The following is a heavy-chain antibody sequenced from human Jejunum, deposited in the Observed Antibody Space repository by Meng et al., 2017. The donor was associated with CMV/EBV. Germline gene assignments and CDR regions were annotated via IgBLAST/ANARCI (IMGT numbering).Heavy chain of an antibody. D-gene: IGHD2-2*01. CDR2: IKADGSEE. J-gene: IGHJ6*02. V-gene: IGHV3-7*01. CDR3: AKDDCDITNCWQYYGLDV. Sequence: RGRVRRDRGRGLEWVATIKADGSEEHYVDSVRGRFTISRDNAKNSLHLQIDSLRAEDTAVYYCAKDDCDITNCWQYYGLDVWGQGTTVTVSS.